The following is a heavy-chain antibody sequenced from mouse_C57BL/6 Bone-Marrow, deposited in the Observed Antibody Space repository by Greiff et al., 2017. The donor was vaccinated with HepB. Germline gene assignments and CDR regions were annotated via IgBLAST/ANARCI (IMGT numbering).Heavy chain of an antibody. J-gene: IGHJ2*01. Sequence: QVQLQQPGAELVKPGASVKVSCKASGYTFTSYWMHWVKQRPGQGLEWIGRIHPSDSDTNYNQKFKGKATLTVDKSSSTAYMQLSSLPSEDSAVYYCATYYYDSSGGYWGQGTTLTVSS. D-gene: IGHD1-1*01. CDR1: GYTFTSYW. V-gene: IGHV1-74*01. CDR2: IHPSDSDT. CDR3: ATYYYDSSGGY.